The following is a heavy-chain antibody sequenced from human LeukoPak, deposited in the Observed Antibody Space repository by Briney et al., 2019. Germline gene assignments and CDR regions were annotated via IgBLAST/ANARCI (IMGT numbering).Heavy chain of an antibody. Sequence: PSQTLSLTCTVSGGSISSGGYYWSWIRQHPGKGLEWIGYIYYSGSTYYNPSLKSRVTISVDTSKSQFSLKLSSVTAADTAVYYCARERWLQFDYWGQGTLVTVSS. CDR2: IYYSGST. V-gene: IGHV4-31*03. CDR3: ARERWLQFDY. J-gene: IGHJ4*02. D-gene: IGHD5-24*01. CDR1: GGSISSGGYY.